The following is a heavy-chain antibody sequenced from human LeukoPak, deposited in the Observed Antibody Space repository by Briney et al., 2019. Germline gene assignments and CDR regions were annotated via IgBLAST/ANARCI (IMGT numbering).Heavy chain of an antibody. J-gene: IGHJ4*02. CDR2: IYYSGST. CDR1: GGSISSYY. Sequence: PSETLSLTCTVYGGSISSYYWSWIRQPPGKGLEWIGYIYYSGSTNYNPSLKSRVTISVDTSKNQFSLKLSSVTAADTAVYYCARSRSGSYIDYWGQGTLVTVSS. V-gene: IGHV4-59*01. D-gene: IGHD1-14*01. CDR3: ARSRSGSYIDY.